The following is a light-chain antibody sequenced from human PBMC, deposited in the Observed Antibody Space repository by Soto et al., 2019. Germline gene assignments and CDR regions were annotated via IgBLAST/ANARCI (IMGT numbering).Light chain of an antibody. V-gene: IGKV1-5*03. CDR1: QSISSW. CDR3: QQYNSYPYS. J-gene: IGKJ2*01. Sequence: DIPMTQSPSTLSASVGDRVTITCRASQSISSWLAWYQQKPGKAPKLLIYKAASLDSGVPSRFSGSGSGTEFTLTVGSLQPDDFATYYCQQYNSYPYSFGQGTKLEIK. CDR2: KAA.